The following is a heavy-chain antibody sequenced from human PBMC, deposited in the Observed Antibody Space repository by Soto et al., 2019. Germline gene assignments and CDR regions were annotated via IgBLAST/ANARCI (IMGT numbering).Heavy chain of an antibody. D-gene: IGHD6-25*01. V-gene: IGHV4-61*01. Sequence: SETLSLTCTVSGGSISSSSYYWGWIRQPPGKGLEWIGYIYYSGSTNSNPSLKSRVTISVDTSKNQFSLKLSSVTAADTAVYYCARDEGGGIDPWGQGTLVTVSS. CDR1: GGSISSSSYY. J-gene: IGHJ5*02. CDR3: ARDEGGGIDP. CDR2: IYYSGST.